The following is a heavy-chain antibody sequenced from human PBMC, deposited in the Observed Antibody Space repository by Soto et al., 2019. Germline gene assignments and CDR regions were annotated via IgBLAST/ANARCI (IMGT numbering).Heavy chain of an antibody. V-gene: IGHV3-30*18. CDR3: AKIRRATGPRIAAAYPFDY. CDR1: GFTFSSYG. Sequence: PGGSLRLSCAASGFTFSSYGMHWVRQAPGKGLEWVAVISYDGSNKYYADSVKGRFTISRDNSKNTLYLQMNSLRAEDTAVYYCAKIRRATGPRIAAAYPFDYWGQGTLVTVSS. CDR2: ISYDGSNK. J-gene: IGHJ4*02. D-gene: IGHD6-13*01.